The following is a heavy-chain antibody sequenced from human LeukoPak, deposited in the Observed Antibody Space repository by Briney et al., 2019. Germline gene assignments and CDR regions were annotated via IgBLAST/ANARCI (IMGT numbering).Heavy chain of an antibody. CDR3: ARDSLAARPRSWFDP. D-gene: IGHD6-6*01. CDR1: GYTFTSYG. Sequence: ASVKVSCKASGYTFTSYGISWVRQATGQGLEWMGWISAYNGNTNYAQKLQGRVTMTTGTSTSTAYMELRSLRSDDTAVYYCARDSLAARPRSWFDPWGQGTLVTVSS. J-gene: IGHJ5*02. V-gene: IGHV1-18*01. CDR2: ISAYNGNT.